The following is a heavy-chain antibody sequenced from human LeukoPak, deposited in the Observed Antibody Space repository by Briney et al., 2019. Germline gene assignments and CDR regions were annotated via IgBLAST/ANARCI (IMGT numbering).Heavy chain of an antibody. V-gene: IGHV1-2*02. CDR3: ARGRGGATTGLDH. Sequence: GASVKVSCKASGYTFNGYYMHWVRQAPGQGLESMGWINSNSGARNYGQKFQGRVTMSRDTAINTAYMELTSLTSDDTGVYYCARGRGGATTGLDHWGQGTLVNVSS. CDR1: GYTFNGYY. J-gene: IGHJ4*02. CDR2: INSNSGAR. D-gene: IGHD1-26*01.